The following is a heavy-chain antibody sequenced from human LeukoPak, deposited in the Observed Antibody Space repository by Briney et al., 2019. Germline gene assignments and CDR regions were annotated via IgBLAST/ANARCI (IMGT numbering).Heavy chain of an antibody. CDR2: TNSGGTST. V-gene: IGHV3-23*01. CDR3: AKQSYARSLGE. Sequence: GGSLRLSCATSGFPFGDFSRSWVRQAQGKGLEWISTTNSGGTSTYYAESVKGRFTISRDNSKNTLYLQMSSLRVEDTAVYYCAKQSYARSLGEGGPGTLVSVSS. D-gene: IGHD2-8*01. CDR1: GFPFGDFS. J-gene: IGHJ4*02.